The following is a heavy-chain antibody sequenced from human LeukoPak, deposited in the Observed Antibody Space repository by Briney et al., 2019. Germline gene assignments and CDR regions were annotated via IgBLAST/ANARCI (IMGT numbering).Heavy chain of an antibody. CDR2: IYYSGST. CDR3: AREIARWRGVANYFDY. J-gene: IGHJ4*02. CDR1: GGSISSGGYY. V-gene: IGHV4-31*03. Sequence: PSETLSLTCTVPGGSISSGGYYWSWIRQHPGKGLEWIGYIYYSGSTYYNPSLKSRVTIPVDTSKNQFSLKLSSVTAADTAVYYCAREIARWRGVANYFDYWGQGTLVTVSS. D-gene: IGHD3-10*01.